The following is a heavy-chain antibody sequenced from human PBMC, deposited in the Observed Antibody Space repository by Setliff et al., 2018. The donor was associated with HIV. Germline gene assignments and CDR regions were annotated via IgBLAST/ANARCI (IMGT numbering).Heavy chain of an antibody. D-gene: IGHD6-13*01. CDR1: GGFIKNSNYY. Sequence: PSETLSLTCTVYGGFIKNSNYYWGWIRQPPGKGLEWIGNIHYSGSTYYNPSLKSRITISVDTSKNQFSLRLSSVTAADTAVYYCARDRPSSSWYFNAFDIWGQGTMVTVSS. V-gene: IGHV4-39*02. CDR2: IHYSGST. J-gene: IGHJ3*02. CDR3: ARDRPSSSWYFNAFDI.